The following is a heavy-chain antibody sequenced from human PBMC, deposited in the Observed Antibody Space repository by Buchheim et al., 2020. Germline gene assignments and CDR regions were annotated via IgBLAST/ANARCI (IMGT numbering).Heavy chain of an antibody. V-gene: IGHV3-23*04. CDR2: ISGSGGST. CDR1: GFTFSSYA. CDR3: ARDRWELLRGNYYYGMDV. J-gene: IGHJ6*02. D-gene: IGHD1-26*01. Sequence: EVQLVESGGGLVQPGGSLRLSCAASGFTFSSYAMSWVRQAPGKGLEWVSAISGSGGSTYYADSVKGRFTISRDNSKNTQYLQMNSLRAEDTAVYYCARDRWELLRGNYYYGMDVWGQGTT.